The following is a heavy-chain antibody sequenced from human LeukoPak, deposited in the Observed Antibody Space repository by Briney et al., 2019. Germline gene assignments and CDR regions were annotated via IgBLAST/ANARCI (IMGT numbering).Heavy chain of an antibody. CDR1: GFTLDDYA. CDR2: ISWDGGST. D-gene: IGHD1-26*01. J-gene: IGHJ4*02. CDR3: AKDRGSGSYGDY. Sequence: GGSLRLSCAASGFTLDDYAMHWVRHAPGKGLEWVSLISWDGGSTYYADSVKGRFTISRDNSKNSLYLQMNSLRAEDTALYYCAKDRGSGSYGDYWGQGTLVTVSS. V-gene: IGHV3-43D*03.